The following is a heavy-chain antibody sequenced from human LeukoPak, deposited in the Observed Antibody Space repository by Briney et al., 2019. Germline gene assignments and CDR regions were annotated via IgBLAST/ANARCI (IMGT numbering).Heavy chain of an antibody. CDR3: SRHPPGGSIVDY. V-gene: IGHV4-39*01. CDR2: IYYSGST. D-gene: IGHD1-26*01. J-gene: IGHJ4*01. Sequence: SETLSLTCTVSGGSISSSSYYWGWIRQPPGRGLEWIGSIYYSGSTYYNPSLKSRVTISVDTSKNQFSLRLSSVTAADTAVYYCSRHPPGGSIVDYWGHGTLVTVSS. CDR1: GGSISSSSYY.